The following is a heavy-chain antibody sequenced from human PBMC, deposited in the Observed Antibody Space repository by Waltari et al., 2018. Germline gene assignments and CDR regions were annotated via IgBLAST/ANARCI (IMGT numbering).Heavy chain of an antibody. CDR3: ATSGRFLEWSIWPFDY. J-gene: IGHJ4*02. V-gene: IGHV1-24*01. CDR2: FDPEDGET. D-gene: IGHD3-3*01. Sequence: QVQLVQSGAEVKKPGASVTVSCKVSGYTLPELHMPWVRPAPGKGLEWMGGFDPEDGETIYAQKFQGRVTMTEDTSTDTAYMELSSLRSEDTAVYYCATSGRFLEWSIWPFDYWAREPWSPSPQ. CDR1: GYTLPELH.